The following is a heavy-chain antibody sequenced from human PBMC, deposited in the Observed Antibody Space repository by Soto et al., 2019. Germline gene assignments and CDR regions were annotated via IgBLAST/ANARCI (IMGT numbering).Heavy chain of an antibody. D-gene: IGHD2-15*01. CDR1: GGSISSGNYY. CDR3: ATMGTPATGLYYFDY. J-gene: IGHJ4*02. V-gene: IGHV4-30-4*01. CDR2: ISYSGSA. Sequence: SETLSLTCTVSGGSISSGNYYWSWIRQPPGKGLEWIGFISYSGSAYYNPSLKSRVTISVDTSKNQFSLNLSFVTAADTAVYYCATMGTPATGLYYFDYWGQGTLVTPSS.